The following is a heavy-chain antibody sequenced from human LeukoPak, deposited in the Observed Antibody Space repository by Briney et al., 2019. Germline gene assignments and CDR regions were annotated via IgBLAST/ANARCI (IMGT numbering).Heavy chain of an antibody. D-gene: IGHD3-22*01. J-gene: IGHJ4*02. Sequence: GGSLRLSCTASGFTFGDYAMSWFRQAPGEGLEWVGFIRSKAYGGTTEYAASVKGRFTISRDDSKSIAYLQMNSLKTEDTAVYYCTRDEDYYDSSGLYYWGQGTLVTVSS. V-gene: IGHV3-49*03. CDR2: IRSKAYGGTT. CDR1: GFTFGDYA. CDR3: TRDEDYYDSSGLYY.